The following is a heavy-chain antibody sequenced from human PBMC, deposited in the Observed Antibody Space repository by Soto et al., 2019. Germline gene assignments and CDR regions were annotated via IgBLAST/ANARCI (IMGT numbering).Heavy chain of an antibody. D-gene: IGHD2-21*01. CDR1: GGTFSSYA. CDR3: ASYPGPGGLWTLDY. CDR2: IIPICGTA. J-gene: IGHJ4*02. Sequence: QVQLVQSGAEVKKPGSSVKVSCKASGGTFSSYAISWVRQAPGQGLEWMGGIIPICGTANYAQKFQGRVMISADESTSTAYMELSKLRSEDTAVYYCASYPGPGGLWTLDYWGQGTLVTASS. V-gene: IGHV1-69*12.